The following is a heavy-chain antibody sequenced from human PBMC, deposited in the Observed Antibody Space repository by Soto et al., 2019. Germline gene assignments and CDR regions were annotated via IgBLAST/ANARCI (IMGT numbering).Heavy chain of an antibody. CDR3: AGTRHDVFAEYFQH. V-gene: IGHV4-39*01. Sequence: SETLSLTCTVSGGSFSSSNDYWVWIRQPPGKGLEWVGSFYFGGSTYYNPSLMSRVTVSVDTSKNQFPLTLSSVTAADTAVYYCAGTRHDVFAEYFQHWGQGTLVTVSS. CDR2: FYFGGST. J-gene: IGHJ1*01. D-gene: IGHD1-1*01. CDR1: GGSFSSSNDY.